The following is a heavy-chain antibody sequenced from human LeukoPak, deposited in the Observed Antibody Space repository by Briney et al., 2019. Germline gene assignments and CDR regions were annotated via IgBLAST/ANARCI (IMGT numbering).Heavy chain of an antibody. Sequence: GEPLHISCQGSGSHFTTYWIGWVRQMPGKGLEWMGIMYPGDSDTRYSPSFQGQVTISADKSISTAYLQWSSLRASDSAMYYCARRVGSYEYFDYWGEGTLVTVSS. J-gene: IGHJ4*02. D-gene: IGHD3-10*01. CDR1: GSHFTTYW. CDR2: MYPGDSDT. CDR3: ARRVGSYEYFDY. V-gene: IGHV5-51*01.